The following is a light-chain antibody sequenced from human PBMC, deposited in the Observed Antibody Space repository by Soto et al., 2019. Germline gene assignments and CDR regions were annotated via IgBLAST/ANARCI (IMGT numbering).Light chain of an antibody. CDR3: AAWDDSLSGVV. J-gene: IGLJ3*02. Sequence: QAVVTQPPSASGNPGQRVTISCSGSSSNIGSNYVYWYQQLPGTAPKLLIYRNNQRPSGVPDRFSGSKSGTSASLAISGLRSEDEANYYCAAWDDSLSGVVFGGGTKLTVL. CDR2: RNN. V-gene: IGLV1-47*01. CDR1: SSNIGSNY.